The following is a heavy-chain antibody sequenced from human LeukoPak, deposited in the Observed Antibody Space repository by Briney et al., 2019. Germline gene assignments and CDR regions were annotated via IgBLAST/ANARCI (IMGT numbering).Heavy chain of an antibody. CDR3: AREVDAAAAYNWFDP. Sequence: PSETLSLTCSVSGGSISSSSYYWGWIRQPPGKGLEWIGNIYYSGSTYYIPSLKSRVTISVDTSKNQFSLRLSSVTAADTAVYYCAREVDAAAAYNWFDPWGQGTLVTVSS. CDR1: GGSISSSSYY. CDR2: IYYSGST. J-gene: IGHJ5*02. D-gene: IGHD2-2*01. V-gene: IGHV4-39*07.